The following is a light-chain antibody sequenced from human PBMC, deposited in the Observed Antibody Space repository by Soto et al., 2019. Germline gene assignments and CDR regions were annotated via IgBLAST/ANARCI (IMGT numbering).Light chain of an antibody. J-gene: IGKJ4*01. CDR3: QQRNTYPVT. CDR2: DAS. CDR1: QGISSA. Sequence: AIQLTQSPASLSASVGDRVTITCRASQGISSALAWYQQKPGKTPKLLISDASSLESGVPSRFSGSGSGTEFTLTISSLQPEDFATYYCQQRNTYPVTVGGGTKVEIK. V-gene: IGKV1-13*02.